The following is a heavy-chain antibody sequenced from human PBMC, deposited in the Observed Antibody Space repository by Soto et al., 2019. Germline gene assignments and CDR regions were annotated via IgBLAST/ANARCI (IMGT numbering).Heavy chain of an antibody. Sequence: QVQLVESGGGVVQPGRSLRLSCAASGFTFSSYAMHWVRQAPGKGLEWVAVISYDESDKYYADSVKGRFTISRDNSKNTLNLQMNSLRADDTAVYYCAKALGELSPESYDYWGQGTLITVSS. D-gene: IGHD3-16*02. V-gene: IGHV3-30*18. CDR3: AKALGELSPESYDY. J-gene: IGHJ4*02. CDR1: GFTFSSYA. CDR2: ISYDESDK.